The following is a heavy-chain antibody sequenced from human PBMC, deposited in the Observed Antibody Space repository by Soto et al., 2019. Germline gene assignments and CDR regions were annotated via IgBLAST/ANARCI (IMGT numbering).Heavy chain of an antibody. D-gene: IGHD3-16*02. CDR1: GYTFTSYG. CDR2: ISAYNGNT. J-gene: IGHJ4*02. Sequence: ASVKVSCKASGYTFTSYGISWVRQAPGQGLEWMGWISAYNGNTNYAQKLQGRVTMTTDTSTSTAYMELRSLRSDDTAVYYCARARLHLGELSFSTPHFDYWGQGTLVTVSS. CDR3: ARARLHLGELSFSTPHFDY. V-gene: IGHV1-18*01.